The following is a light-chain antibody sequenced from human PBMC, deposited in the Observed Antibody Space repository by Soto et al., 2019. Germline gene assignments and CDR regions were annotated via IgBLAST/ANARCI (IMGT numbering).Light chain of an antibody. V-gene: IGLV2-8*01. CDR1: SSDVGGYNY. J-gene: IGLJ1*01. Sequence: QSALTQPPSASGSPGQSVTISCTGTSSDVGGYNYVSWYQQHPGKAPKLMIYEVSKRPSGVPDRFSGSKSGNTASLTVSGLQAEDEADYYCGSYAGSTGGVFGTGTKLTVL. CDR2: EVS. CDR3: GSYAGSTGGV.